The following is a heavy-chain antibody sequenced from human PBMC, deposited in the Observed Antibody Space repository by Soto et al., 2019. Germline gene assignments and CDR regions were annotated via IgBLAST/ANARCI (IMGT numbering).Heavy chain of an antibody. CDR1: GFTFSAYE. V-gene: IGHV3-48*03. Sequence: QAGGSLRLSCAASGFTFSAYEMHWVRQAPGQGLEWVSYISKSGGTTYYADSVKGRFTISRDDAKNSVYLQMSSLRPEDMAVYKCVREGHYYFDYWAREPWSPSP. J-gene: IGHJ4*02. CDR3: VREGHYYFDY. CDR2: ISKSGGTT.